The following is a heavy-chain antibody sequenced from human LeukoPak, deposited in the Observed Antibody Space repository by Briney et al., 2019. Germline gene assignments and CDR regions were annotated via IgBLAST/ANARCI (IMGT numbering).Heavy chain of an antibody. V-gene: IGHV3-23*01. J-gene: IGHJ6*02. Sequence: GRSLRLSCVASDFTFSLYAMSWVRQAPGKGLEWVSVINNSGGNTYYVDSVRGRFTISRDNSKNTLYLQMNSLRVEDTGTYYCAKDREPLAYHAMDVWGQGTRVTVSS. CDR1: DFTFSLYA. CDR2: INNSGGNT. CDR3: AKDREPLAYHAMDV. D-gene: IGHD6-13*01.